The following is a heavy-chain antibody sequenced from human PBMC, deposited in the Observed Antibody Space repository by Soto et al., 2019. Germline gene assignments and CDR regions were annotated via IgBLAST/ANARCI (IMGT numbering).Heavy chain of an antibody. CDR3: AKDGPVTTSSGLYYYYYMDV. CDR2: ISHDGSKK. V-gene: IGHV3-30*18. J-gene: IGHJ6*03. Sequence: QVQLVESGGGVVQPGGSLRLSCAASGFTFSSYGLHWVRQPPGKGLEWVAVISHDGSKKYYVDSVKGRFTISRDNSKNTLDLQMHSLRAEDTAVYYCAKDGPVTTSSGLYYYYYMDVWGKGTTVTVSS. CDR1: GFTFSSYG. D-gene: IGHD4-4*01.